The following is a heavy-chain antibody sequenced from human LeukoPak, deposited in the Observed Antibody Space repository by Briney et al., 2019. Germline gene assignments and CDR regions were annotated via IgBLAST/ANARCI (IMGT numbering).Heavy chain of an antibody. CDR3: ARHPYSSSWSIYFDY. D-gene: IGHD6-13*01. V-gene: IGHV4-59*08. CDR1: GGSISSYY. J-gene: IGHJ4*02. CDR2: IYYSGST. Sequence: SETLSLTRTVSGGSISSYYWSWIRQPPGKGLEWIGYIYYSGSTNYNPSLKSRVTIPVDTSKNQFSLKLSSVTAADTAVYYCARHPYSSSWSIYFDYWGQGTLVTVSS.